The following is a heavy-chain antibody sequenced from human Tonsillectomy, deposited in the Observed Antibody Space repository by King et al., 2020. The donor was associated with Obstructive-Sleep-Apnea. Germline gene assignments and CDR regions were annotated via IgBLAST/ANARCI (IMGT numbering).Heavy chain of an antibody. CDR2: IYPGDFDT. D-gene: IGHD6-13*01. CDR1: GYTFTNYW. V-gene: IGHV5-51*01. Sequence: QLVQSGAEVKKPGESLKISCQGSGYTFTNYWLGWVRQRPGKGLEWMGIIYPGDFDTRYSPSFQGPVTISSDRSISTAYLQWSSLKASDTAMYYCATTVSSSPSRPRYYGMDVWGQGTTVTVSS. CDR3: ATTVSSSPSRPRYYGMDV. J-gene: IGHJ6*02.